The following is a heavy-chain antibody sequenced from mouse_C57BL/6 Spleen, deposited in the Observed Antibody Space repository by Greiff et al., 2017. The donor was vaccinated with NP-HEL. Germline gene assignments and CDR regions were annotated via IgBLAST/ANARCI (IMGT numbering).Heavy chain of an antibody. CDR3: AREGPRDYYAMDY. CDR1: GYAFSSSW. Sequence: QVQLQQSGPELVKPGASVKISCKASGYAFSSSWMNWVKQRPGKGLEWIGRIYPGDGDTNYNGKFKGKATLTADKSSSTAYMQLSSLTSEDSAVYFCAREGPRDYYAMDYWGQGTSVTVSS. CDR2: IYPGDGDT. D-gene: IGHD3-3*01. V-gene: IGHV1-82*01. J-gene: IGHJ4*01.